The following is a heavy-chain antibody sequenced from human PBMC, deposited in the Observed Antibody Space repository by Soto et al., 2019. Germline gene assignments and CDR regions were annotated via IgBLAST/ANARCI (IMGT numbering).Heavy chain of an antibody. Sequence: SETLSLTCAVYGGSFSGYYWSWIRQPPGKGLEWIGEINHSGSTNYNPSLKSRVTISVDTSKNQFSLKLSSVTAADTAVYYCARGELGAPIQSYYYYGMDVWGQGTTVTVSS. CDR3: ARGELGAPIQSYYYYGMDV. CDR2: INHSGST. D-gene: IGHD1-26*01. J-gene: IGHJ6*02. V-gene: IGHV4-34*01. CDR1: GGSFSGYY.